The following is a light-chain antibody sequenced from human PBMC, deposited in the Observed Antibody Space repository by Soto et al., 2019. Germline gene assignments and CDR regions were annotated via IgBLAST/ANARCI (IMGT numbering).Light chain of an antibody. V-gene: IGKV3D-15*01. CDR2: GAS. J-gene: IGKJ3*01. CDR3: QHYNNWPFT. CDR1: QSVSNN. Sequence: EIVLTQSPGTLSLSPGERATLSCRASQSVSNNYLAWYQQKPGQAPRLLIYGASNRATGIPDRFSGSGSGTGFTLTITSLQSEDFAVYYCQHYNNWPFTLGPGTKVDIK.